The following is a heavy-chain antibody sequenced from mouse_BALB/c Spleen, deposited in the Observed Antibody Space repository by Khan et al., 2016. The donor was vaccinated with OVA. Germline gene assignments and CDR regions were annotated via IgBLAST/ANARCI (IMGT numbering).Heavy chain of an antibody. CDR3: TRSGWAAFAY. V-gene: IGHV1S81*02. D-gene: IGHD1-1*02. Sequence: VQLQQSGAELVKPGASVKLSCKASGYTFTSYYMYWVKQRPGQGLEWIGGINPSDGGTNFNEKFKSKATLTVDKSSSTAYMQRSSLTSKDSAVYYGTRSGWAAFAYWGQGTLVTVSA. J-gene: IGHJ3*01. CDR1: GYTFTSYY. CDR2: INPSDGGT.